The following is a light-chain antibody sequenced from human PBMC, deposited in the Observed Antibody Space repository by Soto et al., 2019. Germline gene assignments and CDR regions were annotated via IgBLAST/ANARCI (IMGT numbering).Light chain of an antibody. V-gene: IGKV1-12*01. CDR1: QGISNW. J-gene: IGKJ5*01. CDR3: QQARRFPIT. CDR2: AAS. Sequence: DIQMTQSPSSVSASVGDRVTISWRASQGISNWLAWYQQKPGEAPKFLIYAASNLQSGVPSKFSVSGSGTDFTLTISSLQPEDFAVYYCQQARRFPITFGQGTRLEIK.